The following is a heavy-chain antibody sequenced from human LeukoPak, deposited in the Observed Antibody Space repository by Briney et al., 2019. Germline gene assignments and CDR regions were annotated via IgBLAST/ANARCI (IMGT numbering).Heavy chain of an antibody. CDR2: IYYRGST. D-gene: IGHD5-18*01. V-gene: IGHV4-59*01. J-gene: IGHJ3*02. CDR1: GVSISTYY. CDR3: ARSRSGYSYDHAAFEI. Sequence: SETLSLTCAVCGVSISTYYWSWIRQPPGKGLEWIAYIYYRGSTTYNPSLRSRVTISVDTSRNQFSLKLSSVTAADTAVYYCARSRSGYSYDHAAFEIWGQGTMVTVSS.